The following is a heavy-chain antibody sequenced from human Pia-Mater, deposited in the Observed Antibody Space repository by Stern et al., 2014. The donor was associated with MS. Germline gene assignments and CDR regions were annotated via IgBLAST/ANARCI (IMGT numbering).Heavy chain of an antibody. Sequence: QVQLVQSGAEVKAPGASLKISCRASPSVFSNSSVHWVRQAPGQGLEWMGIINSRNHLTTYPQNFQGRITMTIETSANTIYMELSSLTSDDMAVYYCARDWRMGPPHFHYYGMDVWGQGTTVTVSS. V-gene: IGHV1-46*01. CDR1: PSVFSNSS. CDR3: ARDWRMGPPHFHYYGMDV. J-gene: IGHJ6*02. D-gene: IGHD1-26*01. CDR2: INSRNHLT.